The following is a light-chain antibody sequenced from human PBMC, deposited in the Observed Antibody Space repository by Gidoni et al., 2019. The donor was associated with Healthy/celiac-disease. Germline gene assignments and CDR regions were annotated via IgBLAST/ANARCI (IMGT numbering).Light chain of an antibody. CDR1: QSISSY. Sequence: DSQMTQSPSSLSASVGDRVTITCRASQSISSYLNWYQQKPVKAPKLLIYAASSLQSGVPSRFSGSGSGTDFTLTISSLQPEDFATYYCQQSYSTPPTFGQGTKLEIK. J-gene: IGKJ2*01. CDR3: QQSYSTPPT. CDR2: AAS. V-gene: IGKV1-39*01.